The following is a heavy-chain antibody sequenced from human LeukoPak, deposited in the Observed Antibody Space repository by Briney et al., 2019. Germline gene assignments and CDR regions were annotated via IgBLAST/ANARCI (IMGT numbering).Heavy chain of an antibody. V-gene: IGHV4-59*01. J-gene: IGHJ5*02. CDR2: IYYSGST. Sequence: SETLSLTCTVSGGSISSYYWSWIRQPPGKGLEWIGYIYYSGSTNYNPSLKSRVTISVDTSKSQFSLKLSSVTAADTAVYYCARGGGGNADWFDPWGQGTLVTVSS. CDR3: ARGGGGNADWFDP. D-gene: IGHD4-23*01. CDR1: GGSISSYY.